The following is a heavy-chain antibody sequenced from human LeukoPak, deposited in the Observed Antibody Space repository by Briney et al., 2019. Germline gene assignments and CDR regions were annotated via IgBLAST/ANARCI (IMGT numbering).Heavy chain of an antibody. Sequence: ASVKVSCKASGYTFTGYYMHWVRQAPGQGLEWMGWINPNSGGTNYAQKFQGRVTMTRDTSISTAYMELSRLRSDDTAVYYCARERIAVAGTNWFDPWGQGTLVTVSS. V-gene: IGHV1-2*02. CDR3: ARERIAVAGTNWFDP. J-gene: IGHJ5*02. CDR2: INPNSGGT. CDR1: GYTFTGYY. D-gene: IGHD6-19*01.